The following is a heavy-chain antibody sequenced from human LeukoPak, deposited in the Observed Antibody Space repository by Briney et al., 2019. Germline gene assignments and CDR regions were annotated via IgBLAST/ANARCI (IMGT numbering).Heavy chain of an antibody. Sequence: SSETLSLTCAVYGGSFSDYYWSWIRQPPGKGLEWIGEINHSGSTNYDPSLKSRVTISLDTSKNQFSLKLSSVTAADTAVYYCARAPVGYCSGGSCYCWFDPWGQGTLVTVSS. CDR3: ARAPVGYCSGGSCYCWFDP. J-gene: IGHJ5*02. CDR1: GGSFSDYY. CDR2: INHSGST. D-gene: IGHD2-15*01. V-gene: IGHV4-34*01.